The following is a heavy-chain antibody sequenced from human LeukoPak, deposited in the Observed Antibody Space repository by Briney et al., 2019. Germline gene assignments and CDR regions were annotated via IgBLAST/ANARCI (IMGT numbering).Heavy chain of an antibody. CDR2: IYTSGST. CDR1: GGSISSGSYY. J-gene: IGHJ2*01. D-gene: IGHD4-17*01. Sequence: PSETLSLTCTVSGGSISSGSYYWSWIRQPAGKGLEWIGRIYTSGSTNYNPSLKSRVTISVDTSKNQFSLELSSVTAADTAVYYCATTTVTTGYWYSDLWGRGTLVTVSS. V-gene: IGHV4-61*02. CDR3: ATTTVTTGYWYSDL.